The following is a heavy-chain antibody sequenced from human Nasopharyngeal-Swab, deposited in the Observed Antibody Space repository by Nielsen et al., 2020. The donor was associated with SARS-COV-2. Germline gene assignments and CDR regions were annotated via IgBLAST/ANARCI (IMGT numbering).Heavy chain of an antibody. CDR3: AREAFDSTTYYYYMDV. V-gene: IGHV3-33*01. CDR1: GFTFSSYG. D-gene: IGHD1-1*01. Sequence: GESLKISCAASGFTFSSYGMHWVRQAPGKGLEWVAVIWYDGSNKYYADSVKGRFTISRDNSKNTLYLQMNSLRAGDTAVYYCAREAFDSTTYYYYMDVWGKGTTVTVSS. J-gene: IGHJ6*03. CDR2: IWYDGSNK.